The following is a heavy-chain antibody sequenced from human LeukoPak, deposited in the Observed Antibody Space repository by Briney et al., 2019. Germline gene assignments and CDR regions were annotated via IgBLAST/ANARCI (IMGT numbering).Heavy chain of an antibody. V-gene: IGHV3-23*01. Sequence: PGGSLRLSCAASGFTFNNYDVFAMNWVRQAPGKGLEWVSAMSGDGSITYYADSVKGRFTISRDNSKNTLYLQMNSLRVEDTAIYYCAKDVQWSWNPGSNFDYWGQGTLVTVSS. CDR3: AKDVQWSWNPGSNFDY. J-gene: IGHJ4*02. D-gene: IGHD1-1*01. CDR2: MSGDGSIT. CDR1: GFTFNNYDVFA.